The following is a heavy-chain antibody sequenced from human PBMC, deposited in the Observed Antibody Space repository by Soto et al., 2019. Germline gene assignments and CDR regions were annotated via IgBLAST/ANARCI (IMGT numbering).Heavy chain of an antibody. CDR1: GYTFTSYG. CDR2: ISAYNGNT. V-gene: IGHV1-18*01. J-gene: IGHJ6*02. CDR3: AISGQLRPYYYYYGMDV. D-gene: IGHD6-6*01. Sequence: ASVKVSCKXSGYTFTSYGISWVRQAPGQGLEWMGWISAYNGNTNYAQKLQGRVTMTTDTSTSTAYMELRSLRSDDTAVYYCAISGQLRPYYYYYGMDVWGQGTTVTVSS.